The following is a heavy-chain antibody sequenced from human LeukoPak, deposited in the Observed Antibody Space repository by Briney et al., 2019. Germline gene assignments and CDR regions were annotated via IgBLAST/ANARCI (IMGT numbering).Heavy chain of an antibody. CDR2: INSDGSSI. CDR1: GFAFSNYW. CDR3: ARGGAKDSSGYYPGY. D-gene: IGHD3-22*01. V-gene: IGHV3-74*01. J-gene: IGHJ4*02. Sequence: PGGSLRLSCAASGFAFSNYWMHWVRQAPGKGLVWVSRINSDGSSISYADSVKGRFTISRDNAKNTLYLQMNSLRADDTAVYYCARGGAKDSSGYYPGYWGQGTLVTVSS.